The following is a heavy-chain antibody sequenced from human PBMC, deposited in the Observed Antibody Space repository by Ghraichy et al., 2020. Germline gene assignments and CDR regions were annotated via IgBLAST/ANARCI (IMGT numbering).Heavy chain of an antibody. D-gene: IGHD6-13*01. CDR3: ARAVQQLSYYYYYYMDV. CDR2: IYYSGST. V-gene: IGHV4-59*01. Sequence: SETLSLTCTVSGGSISSYYWSWIRQPPGKGLEWIGYIYYSGSTNYNPSLKSRVTISVDTSKNQFSLKLSSVTAADTAVYYCARAVQQLSYYYYYYMDVWGKGTTVTVSS. CDR1: GGSISSYY. J-gene: IGHJ6*03.